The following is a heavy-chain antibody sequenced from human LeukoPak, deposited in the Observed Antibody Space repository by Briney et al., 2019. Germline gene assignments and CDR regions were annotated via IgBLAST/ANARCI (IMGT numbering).Heavy chain of an antibody. D-gene: IGHD1-14*01. CDR3: ARDEEAGLVY. V-gene: IGHV4-59*01. J-gene: IGHJ4*02. CDR2: IYYSGST. Sequence: PSETLSLTCTVSGGSISSYYWSWIRQPPGKGLEWIGYIYYSGSTNHNPSLKSRVTISVDTSKNQFSLKLSSVTAADTAVYYCARDEEAGLVYWGQGTLVTVSS. CDR1: GGSISSYY.